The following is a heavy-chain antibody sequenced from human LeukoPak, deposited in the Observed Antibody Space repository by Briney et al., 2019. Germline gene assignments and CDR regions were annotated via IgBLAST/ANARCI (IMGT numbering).Heavy chain of an antibody. J-gene: IGHJ4*02. V-gene: IGHV3-53*01. CDR2: IYSGGNT. CDR3: ARFIAAGYYFDY. CDR1: GFTVGTNY. D-gene: IGHD6-13*01. Sequence: GSLRLSCAASGFTVGTNYMSWVRQAPGKGLEWVSIIYSGGNTHYADSVKGRFTISRDSSKNTLYLQMKSLRAEDTAVYYCARFIAAGYYFDYWGQGTLVTVSS.